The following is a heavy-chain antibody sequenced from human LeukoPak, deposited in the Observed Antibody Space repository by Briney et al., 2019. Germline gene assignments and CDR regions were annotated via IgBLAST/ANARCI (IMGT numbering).Heavy chain of an antibody. CDR2: ISYDGSNK. D-gene: IGHD6-19*01. CDR1: GFTFSSYA. J-gene: IGHJ4*02. V-gene: IGHV3-30*18. CDR3: AKDRVEGKQWLAQFDS. Sequence: GGSLRLSCAASGFTFSSYAMYWVRQAPGKGLEWVAVISYDGSNKYYGDSVKGRFTISRDNSKSTLYLQTNTLRVEDAAVYYCAKDRVEGKQWLAQFDSWGQGTLVTVSS.